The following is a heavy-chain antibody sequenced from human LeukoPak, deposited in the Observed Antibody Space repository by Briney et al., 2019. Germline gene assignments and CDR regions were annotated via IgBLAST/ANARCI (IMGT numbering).Heavy chain of an antibody. V-gene: IGHV1-46*01. CDR2: INPSGGST. CDR1: GYTFTSYY. Sequence: ASVKVSCKASGYTFTSYYMHWVRQAPGQGLEWMGIINPSGGSTSYAQKFQGRVTITRDTSTSTVYMELSSLRSEDTAVYYCARDYDPLSLRWVSGSYLDYYYYYGMDVWGQGTTVTVSS. D-gene: IGHD1-26*01. J-gene: IGHJ6*02. CDR3: ARDYDPLSLRWVSGSYLDYYYYYGMDV.